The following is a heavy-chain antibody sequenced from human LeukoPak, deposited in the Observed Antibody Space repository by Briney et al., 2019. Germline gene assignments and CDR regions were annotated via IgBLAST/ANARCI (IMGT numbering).Heavy chain of an antibody. J-gene: IGHJ5*02. CDR3: ARHSTWFDP. CDR1: GGSISSYY. V-gene: IGHV4-59*08. Sequence: SETLSLTCTVSGGSISSYYWTWIRQPPGKGPEWIGYIYYSGNTDYNPSLKSRVTISVDTSKNQFSLKLTSVTAADTAVYYCARHSTWFDPWGQGTLVTVSS. CDR2: IYYSGNT.